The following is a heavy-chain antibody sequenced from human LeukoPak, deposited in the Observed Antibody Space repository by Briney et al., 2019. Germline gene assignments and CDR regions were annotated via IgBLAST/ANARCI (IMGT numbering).Heavy chain of an antibody. J-gene: IGHJ4*02. Sequence: GASVKVSCKASGYTFTGYYMHWVRQAPGQGLEWMGWINPNSGGTNYAQKFQGRVTMTRDTSISTAYMELSRLRSDDTAVYYCAKSIRYSGYAGDDYWGQGTLVTVSS. CDR3: AKSIRYSGYAGDDY. CDR2: INPNSGGT. D-gene: IGHD5-12*01. V-gene: IGHV1-2*02. CDR1: GYTFTGYY.